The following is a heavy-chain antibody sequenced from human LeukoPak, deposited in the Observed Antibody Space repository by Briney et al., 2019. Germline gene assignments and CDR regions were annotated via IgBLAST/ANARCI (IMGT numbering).Heavy chain of an antibody. Sequence: PGGSLRLSCAASGPTVSSNYMSWVRQAPGKGLEWVSVIYSGGSTYYADSVKGRFTISRDNSKNTLYLQMNSLRPEDTAVYYCARDLPPAPWNGMDVWGQGTTVTVSS. CDR1: GPTVSSNY. D-gene: IGHD2-2*01. V-gene: IGHV3-53*01. CDR2: IYSGGST. J-gene: IGHJ6*02. CDR3: ARDLPPAPWNGMDV.